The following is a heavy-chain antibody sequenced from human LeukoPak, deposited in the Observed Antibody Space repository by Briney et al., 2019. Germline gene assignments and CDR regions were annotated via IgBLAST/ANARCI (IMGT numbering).Heavy chain of an antibody. J-gene: IGHJ6*03. Sequence: GASVKVSCKASVYTFTRYDINWVRQAPGQRRECMGWMNPNSGNTDYAQKFQGRVTMTRNTSISTAYMELSSLRSEDTAVYYCARGVFQAGYYDSSGYYYQYYYYYYMDVWGKGTTVTVSS. CDR1: VYTFTRYD. D-gene: IGHD3-22*01. CDR2: MNPNSGNT. V-gene: IGHV1-8*01. CDR3: ARGVFQAGYYDSSGYYYQYYYYYYMDV.